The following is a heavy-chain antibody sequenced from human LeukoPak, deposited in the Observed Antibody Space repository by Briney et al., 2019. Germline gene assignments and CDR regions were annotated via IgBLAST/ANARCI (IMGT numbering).Heavy chain of an antibody. D-gene: IGHD3-10*01. V-gene: IGHV3-13*01. CDR1: GFTFSSYD. CDR2: IGTAGDT. CDR3: ARAGGSGSYYKGAYYYGMDV. J-gene: IGHJ6*02. Sequence: GGSLRLSCAASGFTFSSYDMHWVRQAPGKGLEWVSAIGTAGDTYYPGSVKGRFTISRENAKNSLYLQMNSLRAGDTAVYYCARAGGSGSYYKGAYYYGMDVWGQGTTVTVSS.